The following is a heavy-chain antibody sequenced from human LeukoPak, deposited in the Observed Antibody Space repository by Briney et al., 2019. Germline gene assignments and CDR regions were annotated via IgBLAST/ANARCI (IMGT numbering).Heavy chain of an antibody. J-gene: IGHJ4*02. D-gene: IGHD6-19*01. CDR1: GGSISSYY. Sequence: SETLSLTCTVSGGSISSYYWSWIRQPPGKGLEWIGYIYYSGSTNYNPSLKSRDTISVDTSKNQFSLKLSSVTAADTAVYYCARDYGSGWEFDYWGQGTLVTVSS. CDR3: ARDYGSGWEFDY. V-gene: IGHV4-59*01. CDR2: IYYSGST.